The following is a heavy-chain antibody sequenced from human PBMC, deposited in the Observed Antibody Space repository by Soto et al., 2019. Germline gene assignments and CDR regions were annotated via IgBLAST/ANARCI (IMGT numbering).Heavy chain of an antibody. CDR2: IYPGDSDT. CDR1: GYSFTSYW. V-gene: IGHV5-51*01. Sequence: GESLKISCKGSGYSFTSYWIGWVRQMPGKGLEWMGIIYPGDSDTRYSPSFQGQVTISADKSISTAYLQWSSLKASDTAMYYCARKSIAARPDLDWFDPWGQGTLVTAPQ. D-gene: IGHD6-6*01. J-gene: IGHJ5*02. CDR3: ARKSIAARPDLDWFDP.